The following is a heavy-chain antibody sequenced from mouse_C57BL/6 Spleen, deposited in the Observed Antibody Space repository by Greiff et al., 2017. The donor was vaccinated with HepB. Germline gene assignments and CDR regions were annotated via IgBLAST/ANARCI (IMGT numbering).Heavy chain of an antibody. D-gene: IGHD2-2*01. J-gene: IGHJ3*01. Sequence: VQLQQSGAELARPGASVKLSCKASGYTFTSYGISWVKQRTGQGLEWIGEIYPRSGNTYYNEKFKGKATLTADKSSSTAYMQLSSLTSEDSAVYYCARRGGYETWFAYWGQGTLVTVSA. V-gene: IGHV1-81*01. CDR2: IYPRSGNT. CDR3: ARRGGYETWFAY. CDR1: GYTFTSYG.